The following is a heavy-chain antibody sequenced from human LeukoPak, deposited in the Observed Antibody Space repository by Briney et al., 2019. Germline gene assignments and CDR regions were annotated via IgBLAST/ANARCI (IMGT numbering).Heavy chain of an antibody. CDR1: GGTFSSYA. D-gene: IGHD3-10*01. Sequence: SVKVSCKASGGTFSSYAISWVRQAPGQGLEWMGGVIPIFGTANYAQKFQGRVTITTDESTSTAYMELSSLRSEDTAVYYCASPRKSSYYYGSGSYGYFDYWGQGTLVTVSS. V-gene: IGHV1-69*05. CDR3: ASPRKSSYYYGSGSYGYFDY. J-gene: IGHJ4*02. CDR2: VIPIFGTA.